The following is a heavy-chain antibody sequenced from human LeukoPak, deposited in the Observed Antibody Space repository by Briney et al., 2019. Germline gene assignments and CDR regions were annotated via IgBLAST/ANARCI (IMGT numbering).Heavy chain of an antibody. CDR3: AKARGSSVYEQFDY. CDR1: GFAFSTYA. V-gene: IGHV3-23*01. J-gene: IGHJ4*02. Sequence: GGSLRLSCAASGFAFSTYAMTWVRQAPEKGLQWVSTISTSGRATYYADSVEGRFTISSDNSKNTLYLQMNSLRADDTAVYYCAKARGSSVYEQFDYWGQGTQVTV. CDR2: ISTSGRAT. D-gene: IGHD5/OR15-5a*01.